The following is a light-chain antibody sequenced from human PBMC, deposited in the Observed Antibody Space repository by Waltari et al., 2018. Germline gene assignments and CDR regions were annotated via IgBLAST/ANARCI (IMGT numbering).Light chain of an antibody. CDR2: QDT. CDR3: QALGTGAWV. Sequence: SYELTQPPSVSVSPGQTASITCSGDILGNKYASWYAQKPGQSPLLGIYQDTSRPSGIPERFSGSKSGNAATLTISGTQAMDEADYYCQALGTGAWVFGGGTKLTVL. CDR1: ILGNKY. J-gene: IGLJ3*02. V-gene: IGLV3-1*01.